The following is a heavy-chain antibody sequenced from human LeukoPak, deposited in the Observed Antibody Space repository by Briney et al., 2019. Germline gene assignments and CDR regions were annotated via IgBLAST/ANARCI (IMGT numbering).Heavy chain of an antibody. CDR1: GFTVSGTY. V-gene: IGHV3-53*01. J-gene: IGHJ3*02. CDR2: IYSAGDT. CDR3: ARDSSAYYTFDI. D-gene: IGHD3-22*01. Sequence: GGSLRLSCAASGFTVSGTYMSWVRQAPGKGLEWVSVIYSAGDTFSADSVKGRFTISRDNAKNSLYLQMNSLRAEDTAVYYCARDSSAYYTFDIWGQGTMVTVSS.